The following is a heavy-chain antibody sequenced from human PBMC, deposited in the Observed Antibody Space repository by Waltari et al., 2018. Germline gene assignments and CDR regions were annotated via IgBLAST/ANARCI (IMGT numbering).Heavy chain of an antibody. CDR1: GYNFMNYG. CDR3: ARDATLSARGWFDP. V-gene: IGHV1-18*01. Sequence: QVHLVQSGPEVKRPGASVTVSCQASGYNFMNYGIAWVRQAPGQGLEWMGWSSPSRVNTVSAQAFHDRLTMTTDRSTNTAYMELTSLISDDTAVYFCARDATLSARGWFDPWGQGTLVTVSS. CDR2: SSPSRVNT. J-gene: IGHJ5*02. D-gene: IGHD1-1*01.